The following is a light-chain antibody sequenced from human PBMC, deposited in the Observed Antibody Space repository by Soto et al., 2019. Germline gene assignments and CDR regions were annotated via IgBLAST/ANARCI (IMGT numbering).Light chain of an antibody. CDR3: HQCNNWPRA. CDR1: QSVSSN. CDR2: AAS. Sequence: VMTQSPATLSVSPGKRATLSCRASQSVSSNLASHQQKPGQAPRLLTYAASTRATGLPTRFSGSGSGTEFTLSIRSLQSEDFALYDCHQCNNWPRALGQGPKVESK. J-gene: IGKJ1*01. V-gene: IGKV3-15*01.